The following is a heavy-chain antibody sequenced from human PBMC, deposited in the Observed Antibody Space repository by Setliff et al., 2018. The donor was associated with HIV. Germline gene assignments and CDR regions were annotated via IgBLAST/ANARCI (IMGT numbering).Heavy chain of an antibody. CDR1: RYSFTSYW. D-gene: IGHD5-18*01. J-gene: IGHJ4*02. V-gene: IGHV5-51*01. CDR2: IYPGDSET. Sequence: HGESLKISCKGSRYSFTSYWIGWVRQMSGKGLEWMGFIYPGDSETRYSPSLLGQVTISADKSIRTAYLQWDNLKASDTSVSTAYLQISSLKAEDSAVYYCARDETIQLWSYWGQGTLVTVSS. CDR3: YLQISSLKAEDSAVYYCARDETIQLWSY.